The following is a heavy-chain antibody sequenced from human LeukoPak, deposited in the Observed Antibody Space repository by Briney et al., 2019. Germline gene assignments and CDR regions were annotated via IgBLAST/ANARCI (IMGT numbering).Heavy chain of an antibody. Sequence: PSQTLSPTWTVSGRSLSSYYGSWIRQPPGKGLEWIGYIYSTGSANYNPSLKSRVTLSVDTAKNQFSLKLNSVTAADTAVYYCARVGGYSGYATHWGQGTLVTVSS. CDR3: ARVGGYSGYATH. CDR2: IYSTGSA. J-gene: IGHJ4*02. D-gene: IGHD5-12*01. CDR1: GRSLSSYY. V-gene: IGHV4-59*08.